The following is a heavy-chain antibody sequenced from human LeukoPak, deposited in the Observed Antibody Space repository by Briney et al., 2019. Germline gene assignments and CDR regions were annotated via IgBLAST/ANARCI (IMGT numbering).Heavy chain of an antibody. D-gene: IGHD5-18*01. J-gene: IGHJ5*02. CDR1: GGTFSSYA. Sequence: SVKVSCKASGGTFSSYAISWVRQAPGQGLEWMGRIIPILGIANYAQKFQGRVTITADKSTSTAYMELSSLRSEDTAVYYCARDTDKRGYSYGYPFDPWGQGTLLTVSS. CDR2: IIPILGIA. V-gene: IGHV1-69*04. CDR3: ARDTDKRGYSYGYPFDP.